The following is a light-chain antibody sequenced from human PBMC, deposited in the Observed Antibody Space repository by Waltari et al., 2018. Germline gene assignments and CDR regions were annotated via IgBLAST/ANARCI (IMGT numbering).Light chain of an antibody. Sequence: QSALTQPASVSGSPGPSITISCPGTRSDVGGYNSVSWYQQHPGKAPKLMIYDVTKRPSGVSNRFSGSKSGNTASLTISGLQAEDEADYYCSSYTSSSTWVFGGGTKLTVL. J-gene: IGLJ3*02. CDR2: DVT. CDR3: SSYTSSSTWV. CDR1: RSDVGGYNS. V-gene: IGLV2-14*01.